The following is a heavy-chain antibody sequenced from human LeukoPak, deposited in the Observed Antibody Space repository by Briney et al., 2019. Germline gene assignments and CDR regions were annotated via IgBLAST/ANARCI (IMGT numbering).Heavy chain of an antibody. CDR2: IRSKAYGGTT. Sequence: GGSLRLSCTASGFTFGDYAMSRFRQAPGKGLEWVGFIRSKAYGGTTEYAASVKGRFTISRDDSKSIAYLQMNSLKTEDTAVYYCTRPRSRYCSGGSCYSRLDYWGQGTLVTVSS. D-gene: IGHD2-15*01. V-gene: IGHV3-49*03. CDR3: TRPRSRYCSGGSCYSRLDY. J-gene: IGHJ4*02. CDR1: GFTFGDYA.